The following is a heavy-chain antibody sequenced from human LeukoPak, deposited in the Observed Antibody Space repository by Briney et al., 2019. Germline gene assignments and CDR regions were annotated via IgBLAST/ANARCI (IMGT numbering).Heavy chain of an antibody. V-gene: IGHV3-23*01. CDR2: IRGSGGST. CDR1: GFTFSSYA. J-gene: IGHJ4*02. Sequence: GGSLRLSCAASGFTFSSYAMSWVRQAPGKGLEWVSAIRGSGGSTYYADSVKGRFTISRDNSKNTLYLQMNSLRAEDTAVYYCAKARGLWELLNYWGQGTLVTVSS. D-gene: IGHD1-26*01. CDR3: AKARGLWELLNY.